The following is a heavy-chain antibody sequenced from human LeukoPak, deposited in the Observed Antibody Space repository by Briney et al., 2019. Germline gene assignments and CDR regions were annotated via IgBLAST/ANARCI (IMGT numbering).Heavy chain of an antibody. V-gene: IGHV1-2*06. J-gene: IGHJ5*02. CDR1: GYTFTGYY. Sequence: ASVKVSCKASGYTFTGYYMHWVRQAPGQGLEWMGRINPNSGGTNYAQKFQGRVTMTRDTSISTAYMELSRLRSDDTAMYYCARPQCSGGSCSNWFDPWGQGTLVTVSS. CDR2: INPNSGGT. D-gene: IGHD2-15*01. CDR3: ARPQCSGGSCSNWFDP.